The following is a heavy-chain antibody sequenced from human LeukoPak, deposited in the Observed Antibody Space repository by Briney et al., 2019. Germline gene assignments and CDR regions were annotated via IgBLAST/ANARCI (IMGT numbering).Heavy chain of an antibody. J-gene: IGHJ4*02. CDR3: ARVAGDFWSGYYLLDY. CDR2: ISQDGSGK. Sequence: PGGSLRLSCGASGFTFSNYWMSWVRQAPGKGLEWVINISQDGSGKSYADSVEGRFTISRDNAKNSLYLQMNSLRAEDTAVHYCARVAGDFWSGYYLLDYWGQGTLVTVSS. D-gene: IGHD3-3*01. CDR1: GFTFSNYW. V-gene: IGHV3-7*01.